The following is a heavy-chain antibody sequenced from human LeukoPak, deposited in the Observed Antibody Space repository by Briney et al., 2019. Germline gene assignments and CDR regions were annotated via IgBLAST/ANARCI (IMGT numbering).Heavy chain of an antibody. Sequence: GGSLRLSCAASGFTFSSIYMTWVRQAPGKGLEWVSSIYSDGNTYYADSVKGRFTLSRDSSRNTLYLQMNDLRVEDTAVYYCAGDTHSSSWYDHWGQGTLVTVSS. CDR3: AGDTHSSSWYDH. CDR1: GFTFSSIY. D-gene: IGHD6-19*01. J-gene: IGHJ5*02. V-gene: IGHV3-53*01. CDR2: IYSDGNT.